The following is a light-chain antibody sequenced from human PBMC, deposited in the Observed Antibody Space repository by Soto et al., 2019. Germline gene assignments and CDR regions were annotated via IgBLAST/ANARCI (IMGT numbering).Light chain of an antibody. CDR2: GSF. V-gene: IGKV3-15*01. J-gene: IGKJ5*01. CDR1: QSVDNT. Sequence: DIVITQSPVTLSASPVESATLSFRASQSVDNTVAWYQQKPGQAPRLLIVGSFARATGIPARFSGSGSGSEFTLTISGLQSEDFAVYYCQQYNDRPQITFGQGTRLEIK. CDR3: QQYNDRPQIT.